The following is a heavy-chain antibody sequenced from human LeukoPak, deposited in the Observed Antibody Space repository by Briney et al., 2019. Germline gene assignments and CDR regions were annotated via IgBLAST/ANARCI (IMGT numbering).Heavy chain of an antibody. CDR1: GFTFSTYG. D-gene: IGHD6-19*01. J-gene: IGHJ4*02. Sequence: GGSLRLSCAASGFTFSTYGMSWVRQAPGKGLEWVSALSGSGSSTYYADAVKGRFTISRDNSKDTLYLQMISLRAEDTAIYYCAKTTAGYSSGRYPGWPVDYWGQGTLVTVSS. CDR3: AKTTAGYSSGRYPGWPVDY. CDR2: LSGSGSST. V-gene: IGHV3-23*01.